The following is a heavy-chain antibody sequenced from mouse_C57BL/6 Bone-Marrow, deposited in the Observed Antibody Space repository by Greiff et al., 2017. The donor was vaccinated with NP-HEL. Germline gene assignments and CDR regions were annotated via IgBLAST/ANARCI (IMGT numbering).Heavy chain of an antibody. CDR2: FHPYNVDT. CDR1: GYTFTTYP. Sequence: VQLQQSGAELVKPGASVKMSCKASGYTFTTYPIEWMKQNHGKSLEWIGNFHPYNVDTKYNEKFKGKATLTVEKSSSTVYMQLSRLTSDDSAVYYCAIATMVRTMALCYWGQGASVTVST. V-gene: IGHV1-47*01. D-gene: IGHD2-2*01. J-gene: IGHJ4*01. CDR3: AIATMVRTMALCY.